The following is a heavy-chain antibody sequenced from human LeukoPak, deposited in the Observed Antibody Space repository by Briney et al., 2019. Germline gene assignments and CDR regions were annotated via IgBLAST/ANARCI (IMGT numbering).Heavy chain of an antibody. V-gene: IGHV4-39*01. CDR2: IYYSGST. CDR1: GGSISSSSYY. J-gene: IGHJ4*02. Sequence: PSETLSLTCTDSGGSISSSSYYWGWICQPPGKGLEWIRSIYYSGSTYYNPSLKSRVTISVDTSKNQFSLKLSSVTAADTAVYYCARRCYGSGTKFDHWGQGTLVTVSS. CDR3: ARRCYGSGTKFDH. D-gene: IGHD3-10*01.